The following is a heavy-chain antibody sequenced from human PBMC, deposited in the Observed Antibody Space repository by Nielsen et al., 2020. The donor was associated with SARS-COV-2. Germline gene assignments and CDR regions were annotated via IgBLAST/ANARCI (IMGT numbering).Heavy chain of an antibody. V-gene: IGHV4-30-2*01. CDR2: IYHSGST. D-gene: IGHD2-21*02. CDR3: ARISVVTAITHFDY. Sequence: SETLSLTCAVSGGSISSGGYSWSWIRQPPGKGLEWIGYIYHSGSTYYNPSLKSRVTISVDKSKNQFSLKLSSVTAADTAVYYCARISVVTAITHFDYWGQGTLVTVSS. J-gene: IGHJ4*02. CDR1: GGSISSGGYS.